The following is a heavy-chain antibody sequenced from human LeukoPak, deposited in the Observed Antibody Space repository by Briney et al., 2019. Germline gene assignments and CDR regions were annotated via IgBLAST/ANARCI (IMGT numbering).Heavy chain of an antibody. D-gene: IGHD1-26*01. CDR1: GFTFSSYW. CDR3: ARARSGSYFDY. V-gene: IGHV3-7*01. CDR2: IKQDGSEK. J-gene: IGHJ4*02. Sequence: GGSLRLSCAASGFTFSSYWMSWVRQAPGKGLEWVANIKQDGSEKYYVDSVKGRFTISRNNAKNSLYLQMNSLRAEDTAVYYCARARSGSYFDYWGQGTLVTVSS.